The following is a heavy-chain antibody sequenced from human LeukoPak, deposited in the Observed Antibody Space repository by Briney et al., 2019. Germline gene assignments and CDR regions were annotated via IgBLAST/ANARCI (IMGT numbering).Heavy chain of an antibody. Sequence: QTGGSWRFSCEASGFTFSSYPLSWVRQAPGKGLNWVPAISGSGGSTYYADSVKGRFTISRDNSKNTLYLQMNSLRAEDTAVYYCAKLPGISGYYYYYGMDVWGKGTTVTVSS. J-gene: IGHJ6*04. CDR2: ISGSGGST. CDR3: AKLPGISGYYYYYGMDV. D-gene: IGHD1-14*01. V-gene: IGHV3-23*01. CDR1: GFTFSSYP.